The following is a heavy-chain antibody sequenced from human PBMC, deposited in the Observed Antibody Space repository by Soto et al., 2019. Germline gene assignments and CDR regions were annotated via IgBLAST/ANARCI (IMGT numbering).Heavy chain of an antibody. D-gene: IGHD2-2*01. Sequence: EVQLLESGGGLVQPGGSLRLSCAASGFTFSSYAMSWVRQAPGKGLEWVSAISGSGGSTHYADSVKGRFTISRDNSKNTLYLQMNSLRAEDTAVYYCAKDHHSYQPRFNYYYYGMDVWGQGTTVTVSS. CDR1: GFTFSSYA. V-gene: IGHV3-23*01. CDR2: ISGSGGST. CDR3: AKDHHSYQPRFNYYYYGMDV. J-gene: IGHJ6*02.